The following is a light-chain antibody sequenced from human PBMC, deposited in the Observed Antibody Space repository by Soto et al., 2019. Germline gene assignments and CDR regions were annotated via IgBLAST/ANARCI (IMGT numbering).Light chain of an antibody. CDR3: QVWDSSTVV. Sequence: SYELTQPLSVSVALGQTARITCGGNNIGSKNVHWYQLNPGQAPVLVIYRDTNRPSGIRERFSGSNWGNTAPLAISGAKVGDDADYYCQVWDSSTVVFGGGTKLTVL. V-gene: IGLV3-9*01. J-gene: IGLJ3*02. CDR2: RDT. CDR1: NIGSKN.